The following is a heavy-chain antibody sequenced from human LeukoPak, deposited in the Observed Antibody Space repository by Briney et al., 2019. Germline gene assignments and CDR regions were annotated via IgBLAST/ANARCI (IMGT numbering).Heavy chain of an antibody. CDR2: MNPNSGNT. CDR1: GYTFTSYD. D-gene: IGHD3-10*01. CDR3: AREWAYYGSGSYLNWFDP. Sequence: ASVKVSCKASGYTFTSYDINWVRQATGQGLEWMGWMNPNSGNTGYAQKFQGRVTMTRNTSISTAYMELSSLRSEDTAVYYCAREWAYYGSGSYLNWFDPWGQGTLVTVSS. V-gene: IGHV1-8*01. J-gene: IGHJ5*02.